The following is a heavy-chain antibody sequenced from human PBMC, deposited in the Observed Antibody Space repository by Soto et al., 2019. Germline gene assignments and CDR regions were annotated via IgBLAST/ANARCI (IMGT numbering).Heavy chain of an antibody. V-gene: IGHV1-18*01. CDR1: GYAFTTYG. CDR2: ISAHNGNT. D-gene: IGHD1-1*01. J-gene: IGHJ4*02. CDR3: ARGRYGDY. Sequence: QVHLVQSGAEVKKPGASVKVSCKGSGYAFTTYGITWVRQAPGQGLEWMGWISAHNGNTNYAQKLQGRITVTRDTSRSTAYMALRNLRSDDTAVYYCARGRYGDYWGQGALVNVSS.